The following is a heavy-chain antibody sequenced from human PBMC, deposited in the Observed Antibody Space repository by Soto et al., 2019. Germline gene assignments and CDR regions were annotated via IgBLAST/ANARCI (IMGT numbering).Heavy chain of an antibody. J-gene: IGHJ5*02. Sequence: ESGGGVVQPGRSLRLSCAASGFTFSSYAMHWVRQAPGKGLEWVAVISYDGSNKYYADSVKGRFTISRDNSKNTLYLQMNSLRAEDTAVYYCARDWDTAILGWFDPWGQGTLVTVSS. D-gene: IGHD5-18*01. V-gene: IGHV3-30-3*01. CDR1: GFTFSSYA. CDR3: ARDWDTAILGWFDP. CDR2: ISYDGSNK.